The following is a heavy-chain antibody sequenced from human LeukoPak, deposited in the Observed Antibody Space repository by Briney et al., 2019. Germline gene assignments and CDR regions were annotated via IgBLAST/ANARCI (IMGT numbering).Heavy chain of an antibody. V-gene: IGHV1-8*01. CDR3: ARAPTCSSTSYSYYYMDV. CDR2: LNPNSGNT. D-gene: IGHD2-15*01. Sequence: ASVKVSCKASGYTFTSYDINWVRQATGQGLEWMGWLNPNSGNTGYAQNFQGRLTMTRNTSISTAYMEVSSLRSEDTAVYYCARAPTCSSTSYSYYYMDVWGKGTPVTISS. J-gene: IGHJ6*03. CDR1: GYTFTSYD.